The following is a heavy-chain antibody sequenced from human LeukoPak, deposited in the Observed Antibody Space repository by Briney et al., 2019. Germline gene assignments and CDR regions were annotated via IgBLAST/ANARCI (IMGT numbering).Heavy chain of an antibody. D-gene: IGHD3-10*01. Sequence: GASVKVSCKASGDTFTGYYMHWVRQAPGQGLEWMGWINPNSGGTNYAQKFQGRVTMTRDTSISTAYMELSRLRSDDTAVYYCARDSYGSVPGFDYWGQGTLVTVSS. J-gene: IGHJ4*02. CDR3: ARDSYGSVPGFDY. CDR1: GDTFTGYY. CDR2: INPNSGGT. V-gene: IGHV1-2*02.